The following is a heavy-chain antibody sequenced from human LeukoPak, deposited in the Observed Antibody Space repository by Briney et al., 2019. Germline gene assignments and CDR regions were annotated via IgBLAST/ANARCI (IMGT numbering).Heavy chain of an antibody. D-gene: IGHD2-21*02. Sequence: SETLSLTCAVSGGSISSYYWSWIRQPAGKGLEWIGRIYTSGGTNYNPSPKSRVTMSVYTSKNQFSLKLSSVTAADTAVYYCASIVVVTAADPRDAFDIWGQGTMVTVSS. CDR3: ASIVVVTAADPRDAFDI. J-gene: IGHJ3*02. CDR1: GGSISSYY. CDR2: IYTSGGT. V-gene: IGHV4-59*10.